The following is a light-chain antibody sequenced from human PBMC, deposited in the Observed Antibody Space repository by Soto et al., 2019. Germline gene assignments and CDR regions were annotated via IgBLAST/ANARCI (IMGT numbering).Light chain of an antibody. V-gene: IGLV2-14*01. CDR2: DVS. Sequence: QSVLTQPASVSGSPGQSITISCNGTSSDVGGYNYVSWYQQHPGKAPKLMIYDVSNRPSGVSNRFSGSKSGNTASLTISGLQAEDEADYYCSSYISSSTLDVFGTGTKLTVL. CDR3: SSYISSSTLDV. CDR1: SSDVGGYNY. J-gene: IGLJ1*01.